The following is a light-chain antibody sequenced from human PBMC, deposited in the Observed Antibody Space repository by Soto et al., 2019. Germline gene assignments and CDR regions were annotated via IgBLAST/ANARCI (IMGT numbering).Light chain of an antibody. Sequence: QSVLTQPPSASGSPGQSVTISCTGTSSDVGGYKYVSWYQQRPGKAPKLMIYEVSKRPSGVPDRFSGSKSGNTASLTVSGLQAEDEADYYCSSYAGSNNLVFGGGTKLTVL. CDR2: EVS. CDR3: SSYAGSNNLV. V-gene: IGLV2-8*01. CDR1: SSDVGGYKY. J-gene: IGLJ2*01.